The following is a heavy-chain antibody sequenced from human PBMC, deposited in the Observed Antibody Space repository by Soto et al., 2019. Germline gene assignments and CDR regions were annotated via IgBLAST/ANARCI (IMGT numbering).Heavy chain of an antibody. CDR1: GGSFSGYY. CDR3: VSSGYYYDSSGYYHY. CDR2: INHSGST. D-gene: IGHD3-22*01. V-gene: IGHV4-34*01. Sequence: PSETLSLTCAVYGGSFSGYYWSWIRQPPGKGLEWIGEINHSGSTNYNPSLKSRVTISVDTSKNQFSLKLSSMTAADTAVYYCVSSGYYYDSSGYYHYWGQGTLVTVSS. J-gene: IGHJ4*02.